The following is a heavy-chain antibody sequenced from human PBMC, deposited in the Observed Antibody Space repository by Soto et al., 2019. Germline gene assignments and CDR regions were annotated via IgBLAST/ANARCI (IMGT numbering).Heavy chain of an antibody. Sequence: SVKVSCKASGGTFSSYTISWVRQAPGQGLEWMGRVIPILGIANYAQKFQGRVTITADKSTSTAYMELSSLRSEDTAVYYCARDLLSDDSSGYYFYWGQGTLVTVSS. CDR3: ARDLLSDDSSGYYFY. D-gene: IGHD3-22*01. J-gene: IGHJ4*02. CDR2: VIPILGIA. V-gene: IGHV1-69*04. CDR1: GGTFSSYT.